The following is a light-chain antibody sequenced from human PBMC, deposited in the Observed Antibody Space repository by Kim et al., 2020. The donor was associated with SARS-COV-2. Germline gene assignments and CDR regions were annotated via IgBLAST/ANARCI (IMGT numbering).Light chain of an antibody. J-gene: IGKJ2*01. CDR3: QQYGNWPPYT. Sequence: VSPGDSAALSFSASQSVSSNLAWYQQISGQAPRLLIYGASIRATGIPVRFSGSGSGTEFTLTISGLQSEDFAVYYCQQYGNWPPYTFGQGTKLEI. V-gene: IGKV3D-15*01. CDR2: GAS. CDR1: QSVSSN.